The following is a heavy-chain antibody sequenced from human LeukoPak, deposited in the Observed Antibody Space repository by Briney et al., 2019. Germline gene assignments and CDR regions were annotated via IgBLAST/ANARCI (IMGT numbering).Heavy chain of an antibody. Sequence: GGSLRLSCSASGFSFSSDGMSWVRQAPGKGLEWVANIKQDGSEKYYVDSVKGRFTISRDNAKNSLYLQMNGLRAEDTAVYYCARDHDRSVTMVRGVIFAWGQGTLVTVSS. CDR3: ARDHDRSVTMVRGVIFA. D-gene: IGHD3-10*01. CDR1: GFSFSSDG. CDR2: IKQDGSEK. V-gene: IGHV3-7*01. J-gene: IGHJ5*02.